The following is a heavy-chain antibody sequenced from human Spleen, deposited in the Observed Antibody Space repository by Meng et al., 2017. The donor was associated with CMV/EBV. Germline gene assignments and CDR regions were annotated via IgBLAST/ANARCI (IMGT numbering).Heavy chain of an antibody. CDR2: IVPMFGTP. CDR3: TVIMGSHNNYAS. J-gene: IGHJ4*02. D-gene: IGHD4/OR15-4a*01. Sequence: SCKTSGASFSSYALSWVRQAPGQGLEWMGRIVPMFGTPIYAQQFQGRFSITTDESTTIAYMDLSGLKSEDTAVYFCTVIMGSHNNYASWGQGTLVTVSS. V-gene: IGHV1-69*05. CDR1: GASFSSYA.